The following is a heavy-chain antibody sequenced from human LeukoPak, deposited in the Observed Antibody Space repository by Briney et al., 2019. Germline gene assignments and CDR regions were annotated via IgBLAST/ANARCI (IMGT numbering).Heavy chain of an antibody. CDR2: INPSGGST. J-gene: IGHJ4*02. D-gene: IGHD3-16*01. CDR1: GYTLTELS. V-gene: IGHV1-46*01. Sequence: ASVKVSCKVSGYTLTELSMHWVRQAPGQGLEWMGIINPSGGSTSYSQKFQGRVTMTRDTSTSTVYMELSSLRSEDTAVYYCARDNDSRDPPHFDYWGQGTLVTVSS. CDR3: ARDNDSRDPPHFDY.